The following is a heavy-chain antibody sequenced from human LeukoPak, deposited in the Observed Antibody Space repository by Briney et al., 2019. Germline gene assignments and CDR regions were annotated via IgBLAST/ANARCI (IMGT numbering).Heavy chain of an antibody. CDR1: GLTFDDYA. CDR2: ITWHSEIT. Sequence: PGGSLRLSCAVSGLTFDDYAMHWVRHTPGKGLEWVSGITWHSEITGYADSVKGRFTISRDNAQNSLYLEMNSLRPEDAALYYCAAVPETDFWTGFYLDYWGRGTLVTVSS. D-gene: IGHD3/OR15-3a*01. V-gene: IGHV3-9*01. J-gene: IGHJ4*02. CDR3: AAVPETDFWTGFYLDY.